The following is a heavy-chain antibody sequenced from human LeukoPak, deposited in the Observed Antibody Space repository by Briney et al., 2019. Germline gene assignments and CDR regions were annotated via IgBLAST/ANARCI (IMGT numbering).Heavy chain of an antibody. J-gene: IGHJ3*02. CDR2: IYYSGST. CDR1: GGSISSYY. D-gene: IGHD3-9*01. V-gene: IGHV4-59*01. Sequence: ETLSLTCTVSGGSISSYYWSWIRQPPGKGREWIGYIYYSGSTNYNPSLKSRVTISVDTSKNRFSLKLSSVTAADTAVYYCARLGYDILTGRWAFDIWGQGTMVTVSS. CDR3: ARLGYDILTGRWAFDI.